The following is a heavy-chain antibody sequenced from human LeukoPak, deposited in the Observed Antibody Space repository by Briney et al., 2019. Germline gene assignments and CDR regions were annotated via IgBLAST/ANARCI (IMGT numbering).Heavy chain of an antibody. J-gene: IGHJ4*02. V-gene: IGHV1-69*01. Sequence: ASVKVSCKASGGTLSSYVINWVRQAPGQGLEWMGGIIPLFGTPNYAQRFQGRLTITADESTNTVYMELSSLRFDDTAVYYCASLPETYSSGLYTVDCWGQGTLLTVSS. D-gene: IGHD6-19*01. CDR2: IIPLFGTP. CDR1: GGTLSSYV. CDR3: ASLPETYSSGLYTVDC.